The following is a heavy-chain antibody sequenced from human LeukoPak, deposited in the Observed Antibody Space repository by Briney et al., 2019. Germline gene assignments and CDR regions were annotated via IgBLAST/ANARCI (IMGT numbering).Heavy chain of an antibody. CDR2: ISYSGST. V-gene: IGHV4-39*01. CDR3: ARFGGLFCTGGTCYSGFDY. D-gene: IGHD2-15*01. Sequence: PSETLSLTCTVSGGSINTNSYSWGWIRQPPGKGLEWIGSISYSGSTYYNPSLKSRVTMPVDTSKSQFSLKLISVNAADTAVYYCARFGGLFCTGGTCYSGFDYWGQGTLVTASS. CDR1: GGSINTNSYS. J-gene: IGHJ4*02.